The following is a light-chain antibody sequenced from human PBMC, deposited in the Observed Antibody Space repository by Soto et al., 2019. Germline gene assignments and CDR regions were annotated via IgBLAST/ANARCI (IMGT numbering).Light chain of an antibody. V-gene: IGKV1-39*01. Sequence: DSELTQSPSSLSASVGDRVTITCLASQSISSDLNGYQEKGGKAPKLLIHGASTLQSGVPFRFSATGSGTAVSLPIMSLQPEDFATYYCQLSYSTLRSFGGGTQVEI. CDR3: QLSYSTLRS. CDR1: QSISSD. J-gene: IGKJ4*01. CDR2: GAS.